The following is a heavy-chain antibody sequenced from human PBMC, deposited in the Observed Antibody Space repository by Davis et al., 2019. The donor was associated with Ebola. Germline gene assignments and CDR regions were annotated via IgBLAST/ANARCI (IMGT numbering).Heavy chain of an antibody. V-gene: IGHV4-34*01. J-gene: IGHJ1*01. CDR3: ARAPGYQLVYRYFQH. Sequence: GSLRLSCAVYGGTFTGYYWSWIRQPPGKGLEWIGEINHGGSTNYNPSLKSRVTVSVNLSKNQFSLKLSSVTAADTAVYYCARAPGYQLVYRYFQHWGQGTLVIVSS. D-gene: IGHD2-2*02. CDR2: INHGGST. CDR1: GGTFTGYY.